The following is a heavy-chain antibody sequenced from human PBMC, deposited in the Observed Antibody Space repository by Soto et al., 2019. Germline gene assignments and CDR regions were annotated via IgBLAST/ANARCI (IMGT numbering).Heavy chain of an antibody. CDR3: VRHAPRDDFRDLDA. V-gene: IGHV4-59*08. Sequence: PSETLSLTCTVSGGSINPHHWSWVRQSPGKGLEWIGFVHYSGRAEYNPSLKSRVTLSVDTSKNQISLNLNSVTAADTAVYYWVRHAPRDDFRDLDAWGQGTPVTVSS. D-gene: IGHD1-1*01. CDR2: VHYSGRA. J-gene: IGHJ5*02. CDR1: GGSINPHH.